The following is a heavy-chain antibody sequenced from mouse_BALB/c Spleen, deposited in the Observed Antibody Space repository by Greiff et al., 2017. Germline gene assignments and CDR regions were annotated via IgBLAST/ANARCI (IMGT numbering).Heavy chain of an antibody. J-gene: IGHJ4*01. Sequence: EVKLMESGGGLVQPGGSRKLSCAASGFTFSSFGMHWVRQAPEKGLEWVAYISSGSSTIYYADTVKGRFTISRDNPKNTLFLQMTSLRSEDTAMYYCARSGSTGTYYAMDYWGQGTSVTVSS. CDR3: ARSGSTGTYYAMDY. CDR2: ISSGSSTI. V-gene: IGHV5-17*02. CDR1: GFTFSSFG. D-gene: IGHD4-1*02.